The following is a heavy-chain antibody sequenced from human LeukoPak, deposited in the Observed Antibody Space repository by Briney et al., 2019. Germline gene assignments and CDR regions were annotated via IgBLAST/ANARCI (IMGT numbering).Heavy chain of an antibody. CDR1: GFTFSSYW. D-gene: IGHD3-16*01. CDR2: MNRDGSEK. J-gene: IGHJ6*02. CDR3: ARDGGIIRSGGQDV. V-gene: IGHV3-7*01. Sequence: PGGSLRLSCAASGFTFSSYWMSWVRQAPGKGLEWVANMNRDGSEKNYVDSIKGRFTISRDNAANSLYLQMNSLRVEDTAVYYCARDGGIIRSGGQDVWGQGTTVIVS.